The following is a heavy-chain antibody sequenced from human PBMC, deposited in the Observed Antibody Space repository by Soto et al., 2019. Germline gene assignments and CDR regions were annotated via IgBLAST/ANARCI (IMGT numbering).Heavy chain of an antibody. J-gene: IGHJ5*02. Sequence: QVQLQESGPGLVKPSQTLSLTCTVSGGSISSGGYYWSWIRQHPGKGLEWIGYIYYSGSTYYNPSLKSRVTISADTSTNPFSLTRSTVTAADTAVYYCARALTTVTLFDPCGQGTLVTVSS. CDR1: GGSISSGGYY. D-gene: IGHD4-17*01. CDR3: ARALTTVTLFDP. V-gene: IGHV4-31*03. CDR2: IYYSGST.